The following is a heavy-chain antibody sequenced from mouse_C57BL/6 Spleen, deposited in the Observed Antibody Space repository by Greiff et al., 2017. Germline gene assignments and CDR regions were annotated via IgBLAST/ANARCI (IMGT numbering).Heavy chain of an antibody. D-gene: IGHD2-5*01. J-gene: IGHJ4*01. Sequence: VMLVESGPGLVAPSQSLSITCTVSGFSLTSYAISWVRQPPGKGLEWLGVIWTGGGTNYNSALKSRLSISKDNSKSQVFLKMNNLQTDDTARYYCSRSYSNYNAMYYWGQGTSVTVSS. CDR3: SRSYSNYNAMYY. CDR1: GFSLTSYA. CDR2: IWTGGGT. V-gene: IGHV2-9-1*01.